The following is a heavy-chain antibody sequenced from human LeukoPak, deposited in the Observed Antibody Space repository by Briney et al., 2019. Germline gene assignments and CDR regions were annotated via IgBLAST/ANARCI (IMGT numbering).Heavy chain of an antibody. CDR3: ARDNSVGDNAWWFDP. CDR1: GYTFTSYY. Sequence: ASVKVSCKASGYTFTSYYMHWVRQAPGQGLEWMGIINPSGGSTGYAQKFQGRVTMTRDMSTSTVYMELSSLRSEDTAVYYCARDNSVGDNAWWFDPWGQGTLVTVSS. CDR2: INPSGGST. V-gene: IGHV1-46*01. D-gene: IGHD1-26*01. J-gene: IGHJ5*02.